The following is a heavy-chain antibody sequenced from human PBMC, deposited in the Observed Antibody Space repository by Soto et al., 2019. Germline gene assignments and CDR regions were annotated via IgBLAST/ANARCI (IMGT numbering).Heavy chain of an antibody. CDR2: IIPIFGTA. J-gene: IGHJ6*02. D-gene: IGHD3-10*02. Sequence: ASVKVSCKASGGTFSSYAISWVRQAPGQGLEWMGGIIPIFGTANYAQKFQGRVTITADESTSTAYMELSSLRSEDTAVYYCARDSGACSGSYHECLYYYYGMDVWGQETTVTVSS. V-gene: IGHV1-69*13. CDR1: GGTFSSYA. CDR3: ARDSGACSGSYHECLYYYYGMDV.